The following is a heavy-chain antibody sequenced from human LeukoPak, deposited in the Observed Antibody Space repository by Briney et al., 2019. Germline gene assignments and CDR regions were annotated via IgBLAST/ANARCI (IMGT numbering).Heavy chain of an antibody. D-gene: IGHD3-3*01. J-gene: IGHJ4*02. CDR3: ARHFRDGITIFGAFDY. Sequence: PSETLSLTCTVSGGSISSSSYYWGWIRQPPGKGLEWIGSIYYSGSTYYNPSLKSRVTISVDTSKNPFSLKLSSVTAPETAVYYFARHFRDGITIFGAFDYWGQGTLVTVSS. CDR2: IYYSGST. V-gene: IGHV4-39*01. CDR1: GGSISSSSYY.